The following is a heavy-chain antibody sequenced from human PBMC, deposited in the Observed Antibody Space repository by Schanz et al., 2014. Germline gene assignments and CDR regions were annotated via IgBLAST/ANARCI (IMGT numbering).Heavy chain of an antibody. CDR1: GFTFDKYA. V-gene: IGHV3-72*01. J-gene: IGHJ4*02. CDR2: VRKKEFSDDTE. Sequence: EVQLVESGGGLVQPGKSLRLSCAASGFTFDKYAMDWVRQAAGKGLEWVGRVRKKEFSDDTEEYAASVRGRFTISRDDSKNVVNLQMNGLKTEDTAMYYCVREGSTTPVAGLRSFDWLGRFDYWGQGALVTVSS. CDR3: VREGSTTPVAGLRSFDWLGRFDY. D-gene: IGHD3-9*01.